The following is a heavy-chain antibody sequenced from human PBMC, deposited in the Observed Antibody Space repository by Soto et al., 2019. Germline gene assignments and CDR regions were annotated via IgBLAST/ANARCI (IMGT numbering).Heavy chain of an antibody. CDR1: GFTFSSNV. Sequence: PGGSLRLSCEASGFTFSSNVMTWIRQAPGKGPEWVSTITSDGGTYYADSVKGRFAMSRDTSKSTLYLQMNNLGAEDTAAYYCAPHVSCSGGSCQYDAFDIRGQGTMVTV. CDR2: ITSDGGT. V-gene: IGHV3-23*01. J-gene: IGHJ3*02. D-gene: IGHD2-15*01. CDR3: APHVSCSGGSCQYDAFDI.